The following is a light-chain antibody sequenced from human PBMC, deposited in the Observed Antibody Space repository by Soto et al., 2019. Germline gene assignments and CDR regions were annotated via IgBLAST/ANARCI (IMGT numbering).Light chain of an antibody. CDR2: KAS. V-gene: IGKV1-5*03. CDR3: QQYSSSTGT. J-gene: IGKJ1*01. Sequence: DIQMTQSPSTLSGSVGERVTITCRASQSIGSWLAWYQQKPGKAPKLLIYKASSIESGVPSRFSGSGSGTEFTLTISSLQPEDFAAYYCQQYSSSTGTFGQGTKVDIK. CDR1: QSIGSW.